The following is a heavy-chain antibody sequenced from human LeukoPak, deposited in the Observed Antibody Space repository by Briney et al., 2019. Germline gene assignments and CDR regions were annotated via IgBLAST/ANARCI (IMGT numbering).Heavy chain of an antibody. J-gene: IGHJ3*02. Sequence: SETLSLTCTVSGGSISSGGYYWSWIRQPPGKGLEWIGEINHSGSTNYNPSLKSRVTISVDTSKNQFSLKLSSVTAADTAVYYCARAPKARSNRAFDIWGQGTMVTVSS. CDR3: ARAPKARSNRAFDI. CDR2: INHSGST. CDR1: GGSISSGGYY. D-gene: IGHD2/OR15-2a*01. V-gene: IGHV4-39*07.